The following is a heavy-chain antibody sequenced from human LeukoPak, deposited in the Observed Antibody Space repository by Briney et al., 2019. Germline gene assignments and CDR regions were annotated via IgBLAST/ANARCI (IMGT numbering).Heavy chain of an antibody. V-gene: IGHV3-23*01. CDR1: GFTFSTYW. CDR2: ISGSGGST. D-gene: IGHD3-16*01. Sequence: PGGSLRLSCAASGFTFSTYWMTWVRQAPGKGLEWVSAISGSGGSTYYADSVKGRFTISRDNSKNTLYLQMNSLRAEDTAVYYCAKDSDLGGHFDYWGQGTLVTVSS. J-gene: IGHJ4*02. CDR3: AKDSDLGGHFDY.